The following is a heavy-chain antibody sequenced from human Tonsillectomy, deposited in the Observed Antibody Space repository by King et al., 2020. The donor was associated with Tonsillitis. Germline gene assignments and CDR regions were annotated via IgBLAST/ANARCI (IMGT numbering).Heavy chain of an antibody. CDR2: INPNSGDT. CDR1: GYNFNGYY. V-gene: IGHV1-2*02. D-gene: IGHD2-21*01. Sequence: VQLVQSGAEVKKPGASVKVSCKASGYNFNGYYLHWVRQAPGQGLEWLGWINPNSGDTNKAQKFQARVTMTWDTSISTAYMDLSRLRSDDTAVYYCARDSYWGGDCYSGLDAFDIWGQGTMVTVSS. CDR3: ARDSYWGGDCYSGLDAFDI. J-gene: IGHJ3*02.